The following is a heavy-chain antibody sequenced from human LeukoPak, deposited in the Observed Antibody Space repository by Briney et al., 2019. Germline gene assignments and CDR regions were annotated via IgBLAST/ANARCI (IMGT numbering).Heavy chain of an antibody. Sequence: PGGSLRLSCAASGFTVSSNHMNWVRQAPGKGLEWVSAISGSGGSTYYADSVKGRFTISRDNSKNTLYLQMNSLRAEDTAVYYCAKEAPSPWRAASLWGQGTLVTVSS. J-gene: IGHJ4*02. CDR2: ISGSGGST. CDR1: GFTVSSNH. CDR3: AKEAPSPWRAASL. D-gene: IGHD5-18*01. V-gene: IGHV3-23*01.